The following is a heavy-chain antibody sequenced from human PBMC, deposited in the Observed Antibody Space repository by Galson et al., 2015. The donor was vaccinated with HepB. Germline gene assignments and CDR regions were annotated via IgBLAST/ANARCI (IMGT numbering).Heavy chain of an antibody. CDR1: GYTFTSYD. V-gene: IGHV1-8*01. CDR2: MNPNSGNT. D-gene: IGHD4-17*01. Sequence: SVKVSCKASGYTFTSYDINWVRQATGQGLEWMGWMNPNSGNTGYAQKFQGRVTMTRNASISTAYMELSSLRSEDTAVYYCARGPTVTPDPNNYYFDYWGQGTLVTVSS. CDR3: ARGPTVTPDPNNYYFDY. J-gene: IGHJ4*02.